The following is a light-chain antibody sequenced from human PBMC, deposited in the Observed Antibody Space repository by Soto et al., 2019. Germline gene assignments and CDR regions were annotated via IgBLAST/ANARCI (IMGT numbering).Light chain of an antibody. CDR1: QTLLHSNGYTY. CDR2: LGS. J-gene: IGKJ2*01. V-gene: IGKV2-28*01. CDR3: MQGLRPMYT. Sequence: IALTQSPLSLSVTPGEPASISCRSSQTLLHSNGYTYLNWYLQKPGQSPQLLIYLGSNRASGVPERFSGSGSGTDFTLKINRVQAEDVGVFYCMQGLRPMYTFGQGTKLEIK.